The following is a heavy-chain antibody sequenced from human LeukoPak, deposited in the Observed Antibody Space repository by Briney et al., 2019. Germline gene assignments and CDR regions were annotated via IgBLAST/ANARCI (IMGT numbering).Heavy chain of an antibody. D-gene: IGHD1-26*01. CDR2: IKSKTDGGTT. V-gene: IGHV3-15*01. CDR1: GFTFSNAW. J-gene: IGHJ4*02. Sequence: GGSLRLSCAASGFTFSNAWMGWVRQAPGKGLEWVGRIKSKTDGGTTDYAAPVKGRFTISRDDSKNTLYLQMNSLKTEDTAVYYCTTNSGSYYEGDLFDYWGQGTLVTVSS. CDR3: TTNSGSYYEGDLFDY.